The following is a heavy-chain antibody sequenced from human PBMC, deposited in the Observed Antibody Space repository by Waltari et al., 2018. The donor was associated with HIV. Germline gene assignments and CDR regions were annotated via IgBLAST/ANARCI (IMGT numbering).Heavy chain of an antibody. V-gene: IGHV3-7*01. CDR1: GSTLSSDW. J-gene: IGHJ3*01. CDR3: ARSRSDAFDL. CDR2: IKEDGSEK. Sequence: EVQLVESGGGLVQPGGSLRLSCEATGSTLSSDWMTWVRQAPGEGREWVANIKEDGSEKWYVDSVKGRFTISRDNAKNSVYLQMNSLRAEDTAVYYCARSRSDAFDLWGQGTMVTVSS.